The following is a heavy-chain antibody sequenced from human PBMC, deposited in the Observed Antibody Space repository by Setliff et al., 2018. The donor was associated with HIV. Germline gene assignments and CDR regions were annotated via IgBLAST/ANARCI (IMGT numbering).Heavy chain of an antibody. CDR3: VRGSGYYYFDN. V-gene: IGHV3-74*01. CDR2: MNTDGSST. Sequence: GVLRLSCAASGFTFSSYSMNWVRQAPGKGLEWVFGMNTDGSSTRYADSVKGRFTISRDNAKNMLYLQMNSLSADDTAVYYCVRGSGYYYFDNWGQGALVTVSS. D-gene: IGHD3-22*01. CDR1: GFTFSSYS. J-gene: IGHJ4*02.